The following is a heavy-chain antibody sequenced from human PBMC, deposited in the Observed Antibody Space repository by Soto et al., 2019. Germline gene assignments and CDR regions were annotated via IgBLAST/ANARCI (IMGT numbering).Heavy chain of an antibody. V-gene: IGHV4-4*07. D-gene: IGHD3-9*01. J-gene: IGHJ6*02. CDR1: GGSISSYY. CDR2: IYTSGST. Sequence: SATLSLTRTLSGGSISSYYWTWNQQPAGKGLEWIGRIYTSGSTNYNPSLKSRVTMSVDTSKNQFSLKLSSVTAADTAVYYCARGIGYYDILTGYYLLGMDVWGQGTTVT. CDR3: ARGIGYYDILTGYYLLGMDV.